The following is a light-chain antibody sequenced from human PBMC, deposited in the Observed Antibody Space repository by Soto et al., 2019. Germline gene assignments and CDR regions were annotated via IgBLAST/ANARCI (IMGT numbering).Light chain of an antibody. CDR2: GIS. CDR3: QQHGQWPIT. J-gene: IGKJ5*01. CDR1: QSVSNK. Sequence: EIVMTQSPATLSVSPGDRVTLSCRASQSVSNKLGWYQQRPGQAPRLLIYGISKRATDIPVRFSGSGSGTEFTLTITSLQPEDFATYYCQQHGQWPITFGQGTRLEIK. V-gene: IGKV3D-15*01.